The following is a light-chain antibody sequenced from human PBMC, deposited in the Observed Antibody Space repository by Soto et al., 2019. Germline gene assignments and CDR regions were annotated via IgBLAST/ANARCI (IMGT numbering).Light chain of an antibody. CDR1: NSNIGSNT. V-gene: IGLV1-44*01. J-gene: IGLJ7*01. CDR2: NNI. CDR3: AAWDDSLDGHVV. Sequence: QSVLTQPPSASGTPGQKVTISCSGSNSNIGSNTVSWFQQLPGRAPKLLLYNNIYRPPGVPDRFSGSKSGTSVSLAISGLQAEDEADYYGAAWDDSLDGHVVFGGGTQLTVL.